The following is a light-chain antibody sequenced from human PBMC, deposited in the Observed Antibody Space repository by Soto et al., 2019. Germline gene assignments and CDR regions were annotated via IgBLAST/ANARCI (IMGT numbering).Light chain of an antibody. CDR1: QSISSY. V-gene: IGKV1-39*01. J-gene: IGKJ5*01. CDR3: QQSYSTPIT. CDR2: AAS. Sequence: DIQMTQSPSSLSASVGDRGTITFRASQSISSYLNWYQQKPGKAPKLLIYAASSLQSGVPSRFSGSGSGTDFTLTISSLQPEDFATYYCQQSYSTPITFGQGTRLEI.